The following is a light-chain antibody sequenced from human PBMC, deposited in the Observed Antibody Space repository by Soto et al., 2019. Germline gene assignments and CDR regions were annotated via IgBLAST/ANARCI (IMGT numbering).Light chain of an antibody. CDR2: GAS. Sequence: VLTQSPAILSLSPGERASLSCRASQSVSSSYLAWYQQKPGQAPRLLIYGASSRATGIPDRFSGSGSGTDFTLTISRLEPEDFAVYYCQQYGSSPLWTFGQGTKVDNK. J-gene: IGKJ1*01. CDR1: QSVSSSY. V-gene: IGKV3-20*01. CDR3: QQYGSSPLWT.